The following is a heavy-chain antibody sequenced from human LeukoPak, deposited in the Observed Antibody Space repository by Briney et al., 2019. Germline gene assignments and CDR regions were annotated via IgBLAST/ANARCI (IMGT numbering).Heavy chain of an antibody. D-gene: IGHD6-13*01. V-gene: IGHV3-30*18. Sequence: GRSLTLSCAASGFTFSNYAMHWVRPAPGKGLEWVAVISSGGSDKYYPDSVKGRFTIYRDNSNNTLHLQMNSLRPEDTAVYYCAKDGAAAGSFDFWGQGTLVTVS. CDR3: AKDGAAAGSFDF. CDR2: ISSGGSDK. J-gene: IGHJ4*02. CDR1: GFTFSNYA.